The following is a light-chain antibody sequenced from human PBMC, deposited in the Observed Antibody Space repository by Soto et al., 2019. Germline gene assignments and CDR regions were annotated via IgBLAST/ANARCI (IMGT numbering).Light chain of an antibody. V-gene: IGKV1-13*02. J-gene: IGKJ5*01. CDR2: DVS. CDR3: QQFETYPLT. Sequence: AIQLTQSPPSLSASIGDRVTITCRASQGISSAFAWYQQKPGTVPKLLIYDVSNLQSGIPSRFSGSGSGTDFTLTISGLQPEDFATYYCQQFETYPLTFGQGTRLEVK. CDR1: QGISSA.